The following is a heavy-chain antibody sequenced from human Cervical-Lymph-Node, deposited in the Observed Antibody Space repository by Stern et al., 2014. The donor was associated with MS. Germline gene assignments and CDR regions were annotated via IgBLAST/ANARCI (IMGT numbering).Heavy chain of an antibody. CDR1: GDTFSKYG. Sequence: MQLVESGAEVKKPGSSVKVPCKASGDTFSKYGFNWVRQAPGQGLEWMGRIMPFFGYANYAQNFQGRITITADKSTSTVYMELSSLRSEDTAVYYCASGLVLPAAIGYYCGMDVWGQGTTVTVSS. D-gene: IGHD2-2*01. J-gene: IGHJ6*02. V-gene: IGHV1-69*06. CDR2: IMPFFGYA. CDR3: ASGLVLPAAIGYYCGMDV.